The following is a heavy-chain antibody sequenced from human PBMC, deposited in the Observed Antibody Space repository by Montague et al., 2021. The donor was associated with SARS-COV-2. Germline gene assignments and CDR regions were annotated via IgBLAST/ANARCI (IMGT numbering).Heavy chain of an antibody. J-gene: IGHJ4*02. CDR2: MHYSERP. CDR1: GGTLSSTSFY. Sequence: SETLSLTCSVSGGTLSSTSFYWGWIRQPPGRGLEWIGTMHYSERPYYNPSLQSRVTISIDTSRNHFSLSLTSVTAPDTAVYYCARHVSNLRAAADYFDYWGQGTPVTVSS. V-gene: IGHV4-39*01. CDR3: ARHVSNLRAAADYFDY. D-gene: IGHD5/OR15-5a*01.